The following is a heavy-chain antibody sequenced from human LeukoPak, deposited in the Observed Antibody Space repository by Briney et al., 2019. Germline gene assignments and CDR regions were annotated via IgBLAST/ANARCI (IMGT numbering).Heavy chain of an antibody. CDR3: ARLRLHWPLDY. V-gene: IGHV4-39*01. Sequence: SETLSLTCTVSGGSISSSSYYWGWIRQPPGKGLEWIGTIYYSGSTYYNPSLKSRLTISGDTSKNQFSLKLSSVTAADTAVYYCARLRLHWPLDYWGQGTLVTVSS. CDR2: IYYSGST. D-gene: IGHD4-11*01. CDR1: GGSISSSSYY. J-gene: IGHJ4*02.